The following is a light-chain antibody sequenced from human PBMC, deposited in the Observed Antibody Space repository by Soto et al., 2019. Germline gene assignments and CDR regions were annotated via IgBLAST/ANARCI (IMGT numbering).Light chain of an antibody. CDR2: GAS. CDR1: QSVSSSF. CDR3: QQYVTSPWA. V-gene: IGKV3-20*01. Sequence: EIVLTQSPGTLSLSPGERATLSCRASQSVSSSFLAWYQQKPGQAPRLLIYGASNRATGIPDRFSGSGSGTDFTLTISRLEPEDFAVYYCQQYVTSPWAFGQGTRLEI. J-gene: IGKJ5*01.